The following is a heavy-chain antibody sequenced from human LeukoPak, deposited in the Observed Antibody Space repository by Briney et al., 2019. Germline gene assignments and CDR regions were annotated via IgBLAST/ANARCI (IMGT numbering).Heavy chain of an antibody. CDR1: GFTFSSYG. Sequence: GGSLRLSCVASGFTFSSYGMHWVRQAPGKGLEWVVVISYDGSNKYYADSVKGRFTISRDNSKNTLYLEMNSLRTEDTAVYYCATDTGSTSWHTFDSWGQGTLVTVSS. CDR2: ISYDGSNK. D-gene: IGHD2-2*01. J-gene: IGHJ4*02. CDR3: ATDTGSTSWHTFDS. V-gene: IGHV3-30*03.